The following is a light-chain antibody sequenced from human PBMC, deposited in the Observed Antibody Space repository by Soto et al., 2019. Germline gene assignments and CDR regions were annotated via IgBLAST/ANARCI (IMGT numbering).Light chain of an antibody. CDR3: TSFSSSTSLYV. Sequence: QSSLTQPASMSGALGESITISCTGTTRDIAGYNYISWSQQLPGKAPKLMIYQVTIRPSGISNRFSGSKSGNTASLTISGLQAEDEADYYCTSFSSSTSLYVFGTGTKVTVL. V-gene: IGLV2-14*01. J-gene: IGLJ1*01. CDR1: TRDIAGYNY. CDR2: QVT.